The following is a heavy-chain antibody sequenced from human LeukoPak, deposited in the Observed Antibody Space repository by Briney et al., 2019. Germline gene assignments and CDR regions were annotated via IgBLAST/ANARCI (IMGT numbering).Heavy chain of an antibody. J-gene: IGHJ4*02. CDR3: AKSSSSYSSSWLVDY. CDR1: GFTFSSYA. Sequence: GGSLRLSCGASGFTFSSYAMSWVRQAPGKGLEWVSAISGSGGGTYYADSVKGRFTISRDNSKNTLYLQMNSLRAEDTAVYYCAKSSSSYSSSWLVDYWGQGTLVTVSS. CDR2: ISGSGGGT. D-gene: IGHD6-13*01. V-gene: IGHV3-23*01.